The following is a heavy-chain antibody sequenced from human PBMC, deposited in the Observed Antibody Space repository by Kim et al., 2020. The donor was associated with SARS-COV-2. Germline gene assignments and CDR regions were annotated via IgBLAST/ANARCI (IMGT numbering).Heavy chain of an antibody. CDR2: IKQDGSEK. V-gene: IGHV3-7*01. J-gene: IGHJ3*02. CDR1: GFTFSSYW. D-gene: IGHD1-26*01. Sequence: GGSLRLSCAASGFTFSSYWMSWVRQAPGKGLEWVANIKQDGSEKYYVDSVKGRFTISRDNAKNSLYLQMNSLRAEDTAVYYCASEKPWELGGTDAFDIWGQGTMVTVSS. CDR3: ASEKPWELGGTDAFDI.